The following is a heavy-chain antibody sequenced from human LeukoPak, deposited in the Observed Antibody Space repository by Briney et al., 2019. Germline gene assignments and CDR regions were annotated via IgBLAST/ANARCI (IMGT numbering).Heavy chain of an antibody. Sequence: ASVKVSCKASGYTFTSYYMHWVRQAPGQGLEWMGIINPSGGSTSYAQKFQGRVTMTRDTSTSTVYMELSSQRSEDTAVYYCARQRGVEQQLDAFDIWGQGTMVTVSS. J-gene: IGHJ3*02. CDR3: ARQRGVEQQLDAFDI. CDR2: INPSGGST. D-gene: IGHD6-13*01. V-gene: IGHV1-46*01. CDR1: GYTFTSYY.